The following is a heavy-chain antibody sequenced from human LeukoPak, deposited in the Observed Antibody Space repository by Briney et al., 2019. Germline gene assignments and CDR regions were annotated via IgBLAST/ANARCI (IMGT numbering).Heavy chain of an antibody. Sequence: GGSLRLSCAASGFTFSSYWMHWVRQAPGKGLVWVSRINSDGSSTSYADSVKGRFTISRDNAKNTLYLQMNSLRAEDTAVYHCAKAPPAATNYYYGMDVWGQGTTVTVSS. J-gene: IGHJ6*02. D-gene: IGHD2-15*01. CDR3: AKAPPAATNYYYGMDV. CDR2: INSDGSST. V-gene: IGHV3-74*01. CDR1: GFTFSSYW.